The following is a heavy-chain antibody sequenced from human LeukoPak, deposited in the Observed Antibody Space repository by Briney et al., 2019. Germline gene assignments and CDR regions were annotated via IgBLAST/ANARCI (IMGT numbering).Heavy chain of an antibody. Sequence: ASVKVSCKASGYTFTGYYMHWVRQAPGQGLEWMGWINPNSGGTNYAQKFQGRVTMTRDTSISTAYMELSRLRSDDTAVYYCARGLRSARDLWFGAEAYYFDYWGQGTLVTVSS. V-gene: IGHV1-2*02. CDR1: GYTFTGYY. J-gene: IGHJ4*02. CDR2: INPNSGGT. CDR3: ARGLRSARDLWFGAEAYYFDY. D-gene: IGHD3-10*01.